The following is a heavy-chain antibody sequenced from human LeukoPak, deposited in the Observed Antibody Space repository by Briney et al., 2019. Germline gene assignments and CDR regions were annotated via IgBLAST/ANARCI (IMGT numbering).Heavy chain of an antibody. J-gene: IGHJ3*02. CDR3: ARDYYDSSGHPYDAFDI. V-gene: IGHV1-69*04. Sequence: SVKVSCKASGYTFTSYDISWVRQAPGQGLEWMGRIIPILGIADYAQKFQGRVTITADKSTSTAYMELSSLRSEDTAVYYCARDYYDSSGHPYDAFDIWGQGTMVTVSS. CDR1: GYTFTSYD. D-gene: IGHD3-22*01. CDR2: IIPILGIA.